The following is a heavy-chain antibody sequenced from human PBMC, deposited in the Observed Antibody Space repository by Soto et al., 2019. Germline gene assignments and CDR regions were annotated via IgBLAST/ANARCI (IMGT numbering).Heavy chain of an antibody. CDR2: IWNDGKEK. V-gene: IGHV3-33*01. Sequence: LFCAASGFSFSTYGMHWVRQAPGKGLEWVAVIWNDGKEKYYAESVKGRFTISRDNSKNTLDLQMTSLRVEDTAVYYCARDKGADAPIDMWGQGTMVTVSS. CDR3: ARDKGADAPIDM. J-gene: IGHJ3*02. CDR1: GFSFSTYG.